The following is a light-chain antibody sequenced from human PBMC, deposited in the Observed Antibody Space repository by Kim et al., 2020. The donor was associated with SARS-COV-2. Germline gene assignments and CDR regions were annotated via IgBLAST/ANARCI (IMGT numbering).Light chain of an antibody. CDR1: HDINNY. Sequence: DIQMTQSPSSLSPSVGDRVTITCQASHDINNYLNWYQQKPGEAPKLLIYDASNLGTGVPSRFSGTGSETNFTFTISSLQAADIATYYCQQYENLPPTFGQGTKGDIK. J-gene: IGKJ1*01. V-gene: IGKV1-33*01. CDR2: DAS. CDR3: QQYENLPPT.